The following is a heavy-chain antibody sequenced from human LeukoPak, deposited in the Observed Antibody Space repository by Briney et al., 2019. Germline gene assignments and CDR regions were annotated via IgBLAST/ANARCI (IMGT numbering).Heavy chain of an antibody. Sequence: GGSLRLSCAASGFIFSGYWMSWVRQAPGKGLEWVAFIRYDGSNKYYADSVKGRFTISRDNSKNTLYLQMSSLRAEDRAVYYCAKDIIAVAGMGAFDIWGQGTMVTVSS. CDR3: AKDIIAVAGMGAFDI. V-gene: IGHV3-30*02. J-gene: IGHJ3*02. CDR1: GFIFSGYW. D-gene: IGHD6-19*01. CDR2: IRYDGSNK.